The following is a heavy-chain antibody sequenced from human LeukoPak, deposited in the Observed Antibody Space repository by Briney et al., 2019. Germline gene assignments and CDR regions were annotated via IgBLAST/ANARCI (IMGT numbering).Heavy chain of an antibody. CDR3: AKTVVVITFRFDP. V-gene: IGHV3-23*01. CDR2: ISGDGART. CDR1: GFSFNNYV. D-gene: IGHD2-21*01. J-gene: IGHJ5*02. Sequence: GGSLRLSCATSGFSFNNYVMSWVRQAPGKGLEWVSAISGDGARTYYADSVKGRFTISRDNSKNTLDLQMNSLRAEDTAIYYCAKTVVVITFRFDPWGQGSLVTVSS.